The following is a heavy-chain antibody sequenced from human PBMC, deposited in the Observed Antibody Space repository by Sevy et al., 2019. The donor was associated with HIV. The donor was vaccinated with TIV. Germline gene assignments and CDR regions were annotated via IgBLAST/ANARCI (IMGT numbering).Heavy chain of an antibody. V-gene: IGHV3-7*01. J-gene: IGHJ4*02. CDR1: GFSFSDYY. Sequence: GGSLRLSCAASGFSFSDYYMGWVRQAPGKGLEWVANIKQDGSQRYYVYSVKGRFTISRDNAKNSVYLQMNRRRDDDTGEYYCARELWPGDYWGQGTLVTVSS. D-gene: IGHD2-21*01. CDR2: IKQDGSQR. CDR3: ARELWPGDY.